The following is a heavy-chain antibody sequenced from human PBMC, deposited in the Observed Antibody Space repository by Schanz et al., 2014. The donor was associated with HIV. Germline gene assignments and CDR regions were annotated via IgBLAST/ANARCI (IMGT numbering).Heavy chain of an antibody. Sequence: VQLVESGGGLVKPGGSLRLSCAASGFTFSSYGMSWVRQAPGKGLECVSVISGSGGSTYYADSVKGRFTISRDNSKNTLYLQMNRLRAEDTAVYYCARTDHLASAGMDYYYGMDVWGQGTTVTVSS. D-gene: IGHD6-13*01. CDR2: ISGSGGST. CDR1: GFTFSSYG. CDR3: ARTDHLASAGMDYYYGMDV. J-gene: IGHJ6*02. V-gene: IGHV3-23*04.